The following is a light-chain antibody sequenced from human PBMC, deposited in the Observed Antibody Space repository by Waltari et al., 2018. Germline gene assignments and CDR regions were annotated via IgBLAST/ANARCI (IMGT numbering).Light chain of an antibody. CDR2: QDN. Sequence: SYELTQPPSVSVSPGQTASITCSGDQLGDKYACWYQQKPGQSPVLVIYQDNKRPSGIPERFSGSNSGNTATLTISGTQAMDEADYYCQAWDSSTEVFGTGTKVTVL. CDR1: QLGDKY. J-gene: IGLJ1*01. V-gene: IGLV3-1*01. CDR3: QAWDSSTEV.